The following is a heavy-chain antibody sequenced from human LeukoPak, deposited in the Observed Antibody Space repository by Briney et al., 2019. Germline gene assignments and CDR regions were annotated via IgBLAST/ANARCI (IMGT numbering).Heavy chain of an antibody. CDR3: ASLAGYSRYYFDY. J-gene: IGHJ4*02. CDR1: GGTFSSYA. CDR2: IIPIFGTA. V-gene: IGHV1-69*05. Sequence: SVKVSCKASGGTFSSYAISWVRQAPGQGLEWMGRIIPIFGTADYAQKFQGRVTITTDESTSTAYMELSSLRSEDTAVYYCASLAGYSRYYFDYWGQGTLVTVSS. D-gene: IGHD6-13*01.